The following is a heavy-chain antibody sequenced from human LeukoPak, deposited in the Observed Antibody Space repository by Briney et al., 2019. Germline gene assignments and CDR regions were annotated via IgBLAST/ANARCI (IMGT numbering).Heavy chain of an antibody. CDR3: AKDIQTWPRFPDY. V-gene: IGHV3-23*01. Sequence: GSLRLSCGASGFTFSNYAMSWVRQAPGKGLEWVSGISDSGSTAFYADSMKGRFTSSRDNPKSTLYLQMNSLRAEDTAVYYCAKDIQTWPRFPDYWGQGTLVTVSS. D-gene: IGHD5-12*01. J-gene: IGHJ4*02. CDR1: GFTFSNYA. CDR2: ISDSGSTA.